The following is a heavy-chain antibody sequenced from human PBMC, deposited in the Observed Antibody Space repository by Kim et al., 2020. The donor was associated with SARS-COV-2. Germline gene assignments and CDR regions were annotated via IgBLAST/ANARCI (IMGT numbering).Heavy chain of an antibody. Sequence: GGSLRLSCATSGFTFSKYCINWVRQAPGKGLVWVSRINSDGSTTTYADSVKGRFTISRDNAKNTVYLQMNSLRPEDTAVYYCARDHKYGNPDHYGLD. CDR2: INSDGSTT. V-gene: IGHV3-74*01. CDR3: ARDHKYGNPDHYGLD. J-gene: IGHJ6*01. D-gene: IGHD4-17*01. CDR1: GFTFSKYC.